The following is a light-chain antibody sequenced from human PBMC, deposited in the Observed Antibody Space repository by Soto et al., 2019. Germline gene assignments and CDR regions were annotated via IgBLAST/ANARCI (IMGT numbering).Light chain of an antibody. CDR3: QQYGSSPYT. J-gene: IGKJ2*01. CDR2: GAS. CDR1: HSVSISY. Sequence: EIVLTQSPGTLSLSPGERATLSCRASHSVSISYLAWYQQKPGQAPRLLIYGASSRATGIPDRFSGSGSGTDFTLTISRLEPEDFAVYYCQQYGSSPYTFGQGTKLEIK. V-gene: IGKV3-20*01.